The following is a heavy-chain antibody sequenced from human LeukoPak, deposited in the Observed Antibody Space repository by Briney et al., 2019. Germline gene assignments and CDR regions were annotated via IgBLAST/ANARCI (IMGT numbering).Heavy chain of an antibody. CDR3: ARHGNIVVVPDASKAFDI. CDR2: VYYSGDT. CDR1: GFTFSDHY. D-gene: IGHD2-2*01. Sequence: PGGSLRLSCVASGFTFSDHYMDWIRQPPGKGLEWIGSVYYSGDTYYNPSLKSRVTISVDTSRSQFSLRLSSVTAADTAVYYCARHGNIVVVPDASKAFDIWGQGTMVTVSS. J-gene: IGHJ3*02. V-gene: IGHV4-39*01.